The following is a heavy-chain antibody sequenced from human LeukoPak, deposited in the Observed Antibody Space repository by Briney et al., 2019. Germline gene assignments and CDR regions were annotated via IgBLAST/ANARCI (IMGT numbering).Heavy chain of an antibody. CDR2: IYHSGST. J-gene: IGHJ6*02. D-gene: IGHD3-10*01. CDR3: ARDDRGGFGESLHYCYGMDV. V-gene: IGHV4-4*02. Sequence: SGTLSLTCAVSGGSISSSNWWSWVRQPPGKGLEWIGEIYHSGSTNYNPSLKSRVTISVDKSKNQFSLKLSSVTAADTAVYYCARDDRGGFGESLHYCYGMDVWGQGTTVTVSS. CDR1: GGSISSSNW.